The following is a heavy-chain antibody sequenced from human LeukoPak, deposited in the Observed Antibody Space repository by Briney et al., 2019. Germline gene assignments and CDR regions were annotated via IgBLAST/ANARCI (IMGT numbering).Heavy chain of an antibody. V-gene: IGHV4-39*01. D-gene: IGHD3-22*01. Sequence: SETLSLTYTVSGGSISSSSYYWGWIRQPPGKGLEWIGSLYYSGNIFYNPSLKSRVTISVDTSKNRFSLKLSSVTAADTAAYYCARGYDISGYPFDYWGQGTLVTVSS. J-gene: IGHJ4*02. CDR2: LYYSGNI. CDR1: GGSISSSSYY. CDR3: ARGYDISGYPFDY.